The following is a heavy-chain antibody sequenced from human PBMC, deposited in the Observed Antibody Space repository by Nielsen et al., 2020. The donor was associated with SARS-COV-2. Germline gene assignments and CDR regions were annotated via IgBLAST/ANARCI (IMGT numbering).Heavy chain of an antibody. V-gene: IGHV2-70D*14. CDR3: ARMPGYSSGNFGYFDY. CDR1: GFSLSTSGMR. D-gene: IGHD6-19*01. J-gene: IGHJ4*03. Sequence: SCPTLVKPPQTLTLTFTFSGFSLSTSGMRVSWLRQPPRKALEWLARIDWDDDKFYRTSLKTRLTISKDTSENQVVLTMTNMDPLDTATYYCARMPGYSSGNFGYFDYWGQGTLVTVSS. CDR2: IDWDDDK.